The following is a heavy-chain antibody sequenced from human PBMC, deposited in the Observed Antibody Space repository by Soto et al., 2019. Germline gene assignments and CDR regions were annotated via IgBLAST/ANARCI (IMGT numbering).Heavy chain of an antibody. CDR3: ARGGNCTNGVCYYYYGMDV. V-gene: IGHV4-34*01. CDR2: INHSGST. CDR1: GGSFSGYY. Sequence: SETLSLTCAVYGGSFSGYYWSWIRQPPGKGLEWIGEINHSGSTNYNPSLKSRVTISVDTSKNQFSLKLSSVTAADTAVYYCARGGNCTNGVCYYYYGMDVWGQGTTVTVSS. D-gene: IGHD2-8*01. J-gene: IGHJ6*02.